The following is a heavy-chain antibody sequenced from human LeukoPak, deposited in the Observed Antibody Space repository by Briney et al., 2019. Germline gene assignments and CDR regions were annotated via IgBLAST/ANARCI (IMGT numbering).Heavy chain of an antibody. CDR1: GFTFSSYG. CDR3: AKERGPFDAFDI. CDR2: IWSDGRNR. Sequence: GGSLRLSCATSGFTFSSYGMHWVRQAPGKGLEWVAVIWSDGRNRFYVDAVKGRFTFSRDNSKNTLSLQMNSLRAEGTAVYYCAKERGPFDAFDIWGQGTMVTVSS. V-gene: IGHV3-33*06. J-gene: IGHJ3*02.